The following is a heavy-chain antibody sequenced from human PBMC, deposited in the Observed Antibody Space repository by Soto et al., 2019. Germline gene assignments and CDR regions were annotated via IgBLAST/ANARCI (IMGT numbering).Heavy chain of an antibody. J-gene: IGHJ6*02. CDR2: IIPIFGIA. Sequence: QVQLVQSGAEVKKPGSSVKVSCKASGGTFSRYSITWVRQAPGHGLEWIGRIIPIFGIASYAQKFQGRVTITPDDSTSTAYMELSSLRSDDTAVYYCAREDRDRETGLVPAAIDGMDVWGQGTTVTVSS. CDR1: GGTFSRYS. CDR3: AREDRDRETGLVPAAIDGMDV. D-gene: IGHD2-2*01. V-gene: IGHV1-69*08.